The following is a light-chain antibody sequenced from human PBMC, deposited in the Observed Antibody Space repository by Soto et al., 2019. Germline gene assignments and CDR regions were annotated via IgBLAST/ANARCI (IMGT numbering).Light chain of an antibody. CDR1: QSLSSDF. Sequence: EIVLTQSPGNLSLSPRERAILSCRASQSLSSDFLAWYQQKPGQAPRLLIYSSSNRATGIPDRFSGSGSGTDFTLTISRLEPADFAVYYCQQYGRSPLTFGGGTKVDIK. CDR3: QQYGRSPLT. CDR2: SSS. V-gene: IGKV3-20*01. J-gene: IGKJ4*01.